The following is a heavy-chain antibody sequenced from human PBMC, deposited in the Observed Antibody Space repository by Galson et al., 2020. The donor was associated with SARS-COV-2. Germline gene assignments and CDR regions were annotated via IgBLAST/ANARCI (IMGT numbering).Heavy chain of an antibody. V-gene: IGHV3-9*01. CDR2: ISWNSGRM. J-gene: IGHJ6*02. CDR1: GFTFDTYA. CDR3: ARDRAPYFGGQSYAMDV. D-gene: IGHD3-10*01. Sequence: GGSLRLSCAASGFTFDTYAMHWVRQAPGKGLEWVSAISWNSGRMGYADSVRGRFPISRDSAKHSLYRQMDSLRPEDTAPYYCARDRAPYFGGQSYAMDVWGQGTTVTVSS.